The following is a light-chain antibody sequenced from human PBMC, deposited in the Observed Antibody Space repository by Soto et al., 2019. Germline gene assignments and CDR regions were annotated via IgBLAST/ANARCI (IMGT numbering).Light chain of an antibody. CDR2: ANS. Sequence: QSVLTHPPSVSGATGQRVTISCTGSSSNIGSGFDVHWYQQLPGTAPRLLIYANSNRPSGVPDRFSGSRSGSSASLAITGLQAEDEADYYCQSYDSSLSGSNVFGTGTKVTVL. CDR3: QSYDSSLSGSNV. V-gene: IGLV1-40*01. J-gene: IGLJ1*01. CDR1: SSNIGSGFD.